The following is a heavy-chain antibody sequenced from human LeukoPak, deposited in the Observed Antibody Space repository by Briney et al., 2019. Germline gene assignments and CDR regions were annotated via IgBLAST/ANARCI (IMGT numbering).Heavy chain of an antibody. Sequence: GGSVRLPRAVSGFTFHSYWMRWVRQAPGKGLEWVANIKQDGSEKYYVDSVKGRFTISRDNAKNSLYLQMNSLRAEDTAVYYCARELTTTEDYWGQGTLVTVSS. CDR1: GFTFHSYW. CDR2: IKQDGSEK. V-gene: IGHV3-7*03. J-gene: IGHJ4*02. CDR3: ARELTTTEDY. D-gene: IGHD4/OR15-4a*01.